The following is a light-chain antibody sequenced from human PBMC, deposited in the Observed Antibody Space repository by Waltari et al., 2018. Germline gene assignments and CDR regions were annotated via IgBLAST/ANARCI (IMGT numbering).Light chain of an antibody. J-gene: IGKJ1*01. CDR1: QSLLHRNGNNY. CDR3: MQSLQTRWT. CDR2: LGS. V-gene: IGKV2-28*01. Sequence: DIVMTQSPLSLPVTPGEAASISCKSSQSLLHRNGNNYLYWYLQKPGQSPQLLLYLGSNRASGVPDRFSGSGSGTDFTLRISRVEAEDVGVYYCMQSLQTRWTFGQGTKVEIK.